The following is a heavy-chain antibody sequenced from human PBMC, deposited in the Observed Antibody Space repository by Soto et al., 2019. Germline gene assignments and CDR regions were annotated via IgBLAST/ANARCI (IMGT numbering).Heavy chain of an antibody. Sequence: SGPTLVKPTQTLTLTCTFSGFSLSTSGVGVGWIRQPPGKALEWLALIYWDDDKRYSPSLKSRLTITKDTSKNQVVLTMTNMDPVDTATYYCAHTTTVTTNYYYYMDVWGKGTTVTVSS. J-gene: IGHJ6*03. D-gene: IGHD4-17*01. CDR2: IYWDDDK. CDR3: AHTTTVTTNYYYYMDV. V-gene: IGHV2-5*02. CDR1: GFSLSTSGVG.